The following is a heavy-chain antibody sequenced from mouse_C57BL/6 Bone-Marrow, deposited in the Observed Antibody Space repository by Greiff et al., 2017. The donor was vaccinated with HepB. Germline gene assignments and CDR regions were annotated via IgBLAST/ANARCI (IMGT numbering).Heavy chain of an antibody. CDR3: ARREKRNLINWENFDY. J-gene: IGHJ2*01. CDR1: GYTFTSYW. Sequence: VQLQQPGAELVKPGASVKLSCKASGYTFTSYWMHWVKQRPGRGLEWIGRIDPNSGGTKYNEKFKSKATLTVDKPSSTAYMQLSSLTSEDSAVYHCARREKRNLINWENFDYWGQGTTLTVSS. D-gene: IGHD4-1*01. CDR2: IDPNSGGT. V-gene: IGHV1-72*01.